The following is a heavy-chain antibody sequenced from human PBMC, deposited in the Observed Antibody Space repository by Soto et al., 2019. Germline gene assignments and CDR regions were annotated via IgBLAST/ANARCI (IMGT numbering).Heavy chain of an antibody. J-gene: IGHJ4*02. CDR3: ARLPILTGLYESPPGPDY. CDR2: IYPGDSDT. CDR1: GYSFTGYW. Sequence: GESLKISCKGSGYSFTGYWIGWVRQMPGKGLEWMGIIYPGDSDTRYSPSFQGQVTISADKSISTAYLQWSSLKASYTAMYYCARLPILTGLYESPPGPDYWGPGTLVTVS. D-gene: IGHD3-9*01. V-gene: IGHV5-51*01.